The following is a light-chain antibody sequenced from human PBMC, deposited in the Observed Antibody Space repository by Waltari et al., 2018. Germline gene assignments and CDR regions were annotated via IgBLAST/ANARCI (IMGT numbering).Light chain of an antibody. CDR2: DAS. J-gene: IGKJ4*01. CDR1: QSVSSY. V-gene: IGKV3-11*01. Sequence: EIVLTQSPATLSLSPGERATLSCRASQSVSSYLAWYQQKPGQAPRLLLYDASNRAAGIPARFSGSGSGTDFTLTISSLEPKDFAVYYCQQRDSLLVTFGGGTKVQI. CDR3: QQRDSLLVT.